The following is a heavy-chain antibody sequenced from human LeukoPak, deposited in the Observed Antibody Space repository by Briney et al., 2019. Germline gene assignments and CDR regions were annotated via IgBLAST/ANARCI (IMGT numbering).Heavy chain of an antibody. CDR3: AKSSFYYTSGYFREYYFDY. J-gene: IGHJ4*02. Sequence: PGGSLRLSCAASGFTFSSYAMSWVRQAPGKGLEWVSGISGSGGSTYYADSVKGRFTISRDNTKNTLYLQMNSLRAEDTAVYYCAKSSFYYTSGYFREYYFDYWGQGTLVTVSS. CDR1: GFTFSSYA. D-gene: IGHD3-22*01. CDR2: ISGSGGST. V-gene: IGHV3-23*01.